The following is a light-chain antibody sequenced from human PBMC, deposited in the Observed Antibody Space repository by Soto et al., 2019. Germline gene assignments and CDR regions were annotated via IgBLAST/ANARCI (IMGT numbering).Light chain of an antibody. CDR1: SSDVGGYNF. J-gene: IGLJ1*01. CDR2: DVS. V-gene: IGLV2-14*01. Sequence: QSVLTQPASVSGSPGQSITISCTGTSSDVGGYNFVSWYQQHPGKVPKLMIFDVSDRPSGVSNRFSASKSGNTASLTISGLQAEDEADYYCSSYTSSTTLVFGTGTKLTVL. CDR3: SSYTSSTTLV.